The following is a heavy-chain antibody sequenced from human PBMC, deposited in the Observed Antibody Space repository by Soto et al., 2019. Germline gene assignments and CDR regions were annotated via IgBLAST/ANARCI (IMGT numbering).Heavy chain of an antibody. Sequence: SETLSLTCTVSGGSISSGGYYWSWIRQHPGKGLEWIGYIYYSGSTYYNPSLKSRVTISVDTSKNQFSLKLSSVTAADTAVYYCAREGHGDYVVYYWGQGTLVTVSS. D-gene: IGHD4-17*01. CDR1: GGSISSGGYY. J-gene: IGHJ4*02. V-gene: IGHV4-31*03. CDR3: AREGHGDYVVYY. CDR2: IYYSGST.